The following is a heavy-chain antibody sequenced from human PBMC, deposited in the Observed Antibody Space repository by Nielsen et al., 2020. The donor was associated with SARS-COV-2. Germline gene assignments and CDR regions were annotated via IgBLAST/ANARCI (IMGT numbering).Heavy chain of an antibody. CDR1: GFSFNNYG. V-gene: IGHV3-30*18. CDR3: AKDSPEVAFDI. D-gene: IGHD1-14*01. J-gene: IGHJ3*02. CDR2: ISYDGSNK. Sequence: GGSLRLSCAASGFSFNNYGMHWVRQAPGKGLEWVAVISYDGSNKYYADSVKGRFTISRDNSKNTLYLQMNSLRAEDTAVYYCAKDSPEVAFDIWGQGTMVTVSS.